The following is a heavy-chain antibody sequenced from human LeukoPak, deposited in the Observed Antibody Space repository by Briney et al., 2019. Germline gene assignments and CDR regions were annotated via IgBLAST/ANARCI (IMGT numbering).Heavy chain of an antibody. CDR3: AREYTDIVVVVAATPGWFDP. CDR1: GGTFSSYA. V-gene: IGHV1-69*04. J-gene: IGHJ5*02. CDR2: IIPILGIA. Sequence: ASVKVSCKASGGTFSSYAISWVRQAPGQGLEWMGRIIPILGIANYAQKFQGRVTITADKSTSTAYMELSSLRSEDTAVYYCAREYTDIVVVVAATPGWFDPWGQGTLVTVSP. D-gene: IGHD2-15*01.